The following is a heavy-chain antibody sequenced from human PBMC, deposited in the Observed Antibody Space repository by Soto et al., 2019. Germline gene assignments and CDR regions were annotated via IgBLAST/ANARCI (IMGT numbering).Heavy chain of an antibody. V-gene: IGHV1-69*08. CDR1: GGTFSTYT. J-gene: IGHJ5*02. D-gene: IGHD4-4*01. CDR3: AGDPDSHYNDSHASSYP. CDR2: IIPIIGII. Sequence: QVQLVQSGAEVKKPGSSVKVSCKASGGTFSTYTITWVRQAPGQGLEWMGRIIPIIGIINYAQKFQGRVTISAHKFTRTAYMELTGLRSDDTAVYYCAGDPDSHYNDSHASSYPWGQGTLGTVSS.